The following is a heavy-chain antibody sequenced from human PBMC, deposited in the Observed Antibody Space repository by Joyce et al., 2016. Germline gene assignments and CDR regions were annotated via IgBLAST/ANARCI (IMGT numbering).Heavy chain of an antibody. D-gene: IGHD1-14*01. V-gene: IGHV4-61*02. Sequence: QVQLQESGPGLVTPSQTLSLICTVSGGSINNNNYYWSWIRQPAGKGLEWIGRIHGSGSTTYTPSLKSRVTISIDTPKKQISLKVTSVTAADTAVYYCAREAVYKTYYYGMDVWGQGTTVTVSS. J-gene: IGHJ6*02. CDR3: AREAVYKTYYYGMDV. CDR1: GGSINNNNYY. CDR2: IHGSGST.